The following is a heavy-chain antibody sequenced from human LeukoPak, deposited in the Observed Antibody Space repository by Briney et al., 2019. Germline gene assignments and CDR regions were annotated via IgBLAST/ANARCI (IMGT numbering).Heavy chain of an antibody. V-gene: IGHV1-8*03. Sequence: ASVKVSCKASGYTFTSYDISWVRQATGQGPEWMGWMNPNSGNTGYAQKFQGRVTITRNTSISTAYMELSSLRSEDTAVYYCARASGYSYGYGTQGYWGQGTLVTVSS. CDR2: MNPNSGNT. CDR1: GYTFTSYD. J-gene: IGHJ4*02. CDR3: ARASGYSYGYGTQGY. D-gene: IGHD5-18*01.